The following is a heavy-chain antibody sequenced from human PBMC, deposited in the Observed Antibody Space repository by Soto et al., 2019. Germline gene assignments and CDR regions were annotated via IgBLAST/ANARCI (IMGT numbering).Heavy chain of an antibody. CDR3: AKGAGPFYPRFFDN. D-gene: IGHD6-13*01. CDR2: IGDTGNSP. J-gene: IGHJ4*02. CDR1: GFTFSDYA. Sequence: GGSLRLSCAASGFTFSDYAMSWGRQAPGKGLEWVSGIGDTGNSPYYADSVRGRFTISRDNSKNTLFLQMNSLRAEDTAIYYCAKGAGPFYPRFFDNWGLGTLVTVSS. V-gene: IGHV3-23*01.